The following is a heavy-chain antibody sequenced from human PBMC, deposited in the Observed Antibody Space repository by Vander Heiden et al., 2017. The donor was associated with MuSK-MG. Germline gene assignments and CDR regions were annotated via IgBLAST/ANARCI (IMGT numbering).Heavy chain of an antibody. J-gene: IGHJ4*02. CDR2: ISGSSGST. D-gene: IGHD6-19*01. CDR3: AKDKQWLVHDY. Sequence: EEQLLESGGGLVQPGGSLRVSCAHSGFTFSNYAMTWVTPSPGKGLEWVSSISGSSGSTYYADSVKGRFTISRDNSKNTLYMQMNDLRVEDTAVYYCAKDKQWLVHDYWGQGTLVTVTS. CDR1: GFTFSNYA. V-gene: IGHV3-23*01.